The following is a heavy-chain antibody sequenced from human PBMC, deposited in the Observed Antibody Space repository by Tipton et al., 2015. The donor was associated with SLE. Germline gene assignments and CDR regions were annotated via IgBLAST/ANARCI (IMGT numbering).Heavy chain of an antibody. CDR2: IDQSGST. Sequence: TLSLTCAVYGGSFSGYYRSWIRQPPGKGLEWIGEIDQSGSTNYNPSLKSRVTISLDTSKNQFSLKLSSVTAADTAVYYCARATGTFKYSHHWGQGTLVIVSS. CDR3: ARATGTFKYSHH. CDR1: GGSFSGYY. V-gene: IGHV4-34*01. J-gene: IGHJ1*01. D-gene: IGHD3-16*01.